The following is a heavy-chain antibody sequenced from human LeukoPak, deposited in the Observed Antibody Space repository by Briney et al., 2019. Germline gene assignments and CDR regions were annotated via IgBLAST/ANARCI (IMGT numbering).Heavy chain of an antibody. Sequence: SQTLSLTCTVSGCSISIGGYYWSWIRQHPAKGLGWIGNIYYSGSTYYNPSLKSRVTISVDTSKNPFCLKLSYVTAADTAVYYCARELGPTYYDSHDAFVIWGQGTMVTVSS. CDR3: ARELGPTYYDSHDAFVI. V-gene: IGHV4-31*03. D-gene: IGHD3-22*01. CDR2: IYYSGST. CDR1: GCSISIGGYY. J-gene: IGHJ3*02.